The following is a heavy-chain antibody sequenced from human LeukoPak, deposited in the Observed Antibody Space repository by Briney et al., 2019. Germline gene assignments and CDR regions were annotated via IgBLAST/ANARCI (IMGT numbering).Heavy chain of an antibody. CDR2: IYPGDSDT. D-gene: IGHD2-15*01. J-gene: IGHJ4*02. CDR1: GCSFTSYW. Sequence: GESLKISCKGSGCSFTSYWIGWVRQMPGKGLEWMGIIYPGDSDTRYSPSFQGQVTISADKSIGTAYLQWSSLKASDTAMYYCARPYCSGGSCYGGYFDYWDQGTLVTVSS. CDR3: ARPYCSGGSCYGGYFDY. V-gene: IGHV5-51*01.